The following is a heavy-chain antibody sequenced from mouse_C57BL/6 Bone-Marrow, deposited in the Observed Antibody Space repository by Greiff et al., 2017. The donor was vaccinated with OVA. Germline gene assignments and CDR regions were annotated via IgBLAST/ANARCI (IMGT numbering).Heavy chain of an antibody. CDR2: IDPETGGT. CDR3: ASYSNYVKAY. Sequence: VQLQQSGAELVRPGASVTLSCKASGYTFTDYEMHWVKQTPVHGLEWIGAIDPETGGTAYNQKFKGKAILTADKSSSTAYMELRSLTSEDSAVYYCASYSNYVKAYWGQGTLVTVSA. D-gene: IGHD2-5*01. CDR1: GYTFTDYE. J-gene: IGHJ3*01. V-gene: IGHV1-15*01.